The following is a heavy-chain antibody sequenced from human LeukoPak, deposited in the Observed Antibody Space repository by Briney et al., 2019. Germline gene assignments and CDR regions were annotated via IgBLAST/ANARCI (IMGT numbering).Heavy chain of an antibody. V-gene: IGHV1-69*01. CDR3: ARVVGANEYYGMDV. CDR2: IIPIFGTA. J-gene: IGHJ6*02. CDR1: GGTFSSYA. D-gene: IGHD1-26*01. Sequence: GSSVKVSCKASGGTFSSYAISWVRQAPGQGLEWMGGIIPIFGTANYAQKFQGRVTITADESTSTAYMELSSLRSGDTAVYYCARVVGANEYYGMDVWGQGTTVTVSS.